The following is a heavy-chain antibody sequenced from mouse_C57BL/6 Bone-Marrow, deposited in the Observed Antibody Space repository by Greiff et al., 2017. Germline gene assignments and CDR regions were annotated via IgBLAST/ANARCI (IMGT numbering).Heavy chain of an antibody. J-gene: IGHJ2*01. CDR3: TTATGTDDY. V-gene: IGHV14-4*01. CDR2: IDPDHGDT. CDR1: GFNIKDDY. Sequence: EVQLQQSGAELVRPGASVKLSCPASGFNIKDDYMHWVKQRPEQGLECIGWIDPDHGDTEYASQFQGKATISADPSSNTSYLQLSSLTSEDTAVYYGTTATGTDDYGGQGTTLTVSA. D-gene: IGHD4-1*02.